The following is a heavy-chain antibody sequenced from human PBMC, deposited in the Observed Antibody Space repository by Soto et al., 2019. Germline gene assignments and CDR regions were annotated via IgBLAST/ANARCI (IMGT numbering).Heavy chain of an antibody. CDR2: IYYIGST. J-gene: IGHJ4*02. CDR1: GGSISSYY. Sequence: QVQLQESGPGLVKPSETLSLTCTVSGGSISSYYWSWIRQPPGKGLEWIGYIYYIGSTNYNPSLTTRVPTSVATPTNHFSLNLSSVTAADTAVYYSARAIPLLPITYDFHYSGQGTLVTVSS. V-gene: IGHV4-59*01. D-gene: IGHD2-2*02. CDR3: ARAIPLLPITYDFHY.